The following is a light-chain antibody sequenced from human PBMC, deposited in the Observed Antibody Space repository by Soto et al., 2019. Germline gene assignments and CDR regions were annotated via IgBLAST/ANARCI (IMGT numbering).Light chain of an antibody. V-gene: IGKV3-15*01. CDR1: QSVSSN. CDR2: GAS. Sequence: EIVMTQSPATLSVSPGERATLSCRASQSVSSNLAWYQQKPGQAPRLLIYGASTGATGVPARFSGSGSGTDFTLTISSLQSEDFAVYYCQQYNYWPPTFGGGTKVEI. CDR3: QQYNYWPPT. J-gene: IGKJ4*01.